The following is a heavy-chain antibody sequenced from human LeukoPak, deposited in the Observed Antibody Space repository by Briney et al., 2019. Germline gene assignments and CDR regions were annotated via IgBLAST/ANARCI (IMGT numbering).Heavy chain of an antibody. CDR3: ARGSDCTTSSCLTDDFYHGMDV. D-gene: IGHD2-2*01. CDR1: GGTFSNYV. Sequence: ASVTVSCTASGGTFSNYVISWVRQAPGQGPEWMGGIMPVFVTARYAQKFQGRVTLTADLSTSTAYMELSRLRSEDTAVYYCARGSDCTTSSCLTDDFYHGMDVWGQGTTVTVSS. CDR2: IMPVFVTA. J-gene: IGHJ6*02. V-gene: IGHV1-69*13.